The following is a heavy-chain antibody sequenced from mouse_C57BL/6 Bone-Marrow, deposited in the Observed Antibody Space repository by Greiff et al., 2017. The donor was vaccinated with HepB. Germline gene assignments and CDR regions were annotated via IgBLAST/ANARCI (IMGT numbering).Heavy chain of an antibody. Sequence: QVLLQQSGAELVRPGASVTLSCKASGYTFTDYEMHWVKQTPVHGLEWIGAIDPETGGTAYNQKFKGKAILTADKSSSTAYMELRSLTSEDSAVYYCTRDGSSPAWFAYWGQGTLVTVSA. CDR2: IDPETGGT. CDR1: GYTFTDYE. D-gene: IGHD1-1*01. V-gene: IGHV1-15*01. J-gene: IGHJ3*01. CDR3: TRDGSSPAWFAY.